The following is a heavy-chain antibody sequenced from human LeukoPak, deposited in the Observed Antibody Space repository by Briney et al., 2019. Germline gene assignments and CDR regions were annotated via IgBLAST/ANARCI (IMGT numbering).Heavy chain of an antibody. Sequence: SETLSLTCTVSGGSISSYYWSWIRQPAGKGLEWIGRIYTSGSTNYNPSLKSRVTISVDKSKNQFSLKLSSVTAADTAVYYCAREVLSYCSGGSCYPEGYDYWGQGTLVTVSS. J-gene: IGHJ4*02. CDR2: IYTSGST. CDR1: GGSISSYY. CDR3: AREVLSYCSGGSCYPEGYDY. D-gene: IGHD2-15*01. V-gene: IGHV4-4*07.